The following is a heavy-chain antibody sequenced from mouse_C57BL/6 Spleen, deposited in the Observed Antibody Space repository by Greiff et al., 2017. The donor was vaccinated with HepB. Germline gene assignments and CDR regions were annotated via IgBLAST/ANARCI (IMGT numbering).Heavy chain of an antibody. CDR1: GYTFTSYW. J-gene: IGHJ1*03. Sequence: QVQLQQPGAELVMPGASVKLSCKASGYTFTSYWMHWVKQRPGQGLEWIGEIDPSDSYTNYNQKFKGKSTLTVDKSSSTAYMQLSSLTSEDSAVYYWARLYSNYWYFDVWGTGTTVTVSS. D-gene: IGHD2-5*01. V-gene: IGHV1-69*01. CDR2: IDPSDSYT. CDR3: ARLYSNYWYFDV.